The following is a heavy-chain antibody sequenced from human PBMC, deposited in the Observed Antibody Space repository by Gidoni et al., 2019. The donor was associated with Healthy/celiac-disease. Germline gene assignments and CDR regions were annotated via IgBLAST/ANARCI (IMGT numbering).Heavy chain of an antibody. CDR1: GFTFSSYR. CDR3: AGMTTHWFDP. D-gene: IGHD4-4*01. J-gene: IGHJ5*02. V-gene: IGHV3-21*01. CDR2: ISSSSSYI. Sequence: EVQLLESGGGLVKPGGSMRFSCAASGFTFSSYRMNWFRQAPGKGLEWVSSISSSSSYIYYADSVKGRFTISRDNAKNSLYLQMNSLRAEDTAVYYCAGMTTHWFDPWGQGTLVTVSS.